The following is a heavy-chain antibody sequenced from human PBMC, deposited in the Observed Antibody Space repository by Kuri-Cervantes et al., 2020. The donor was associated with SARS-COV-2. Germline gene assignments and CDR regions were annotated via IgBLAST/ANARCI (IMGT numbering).Heavy chain of an antibody. CDR1: GGTFSSYA. D-gene: IGHD1-26*01. J-gene: IGHJ4*02. CDR3: AREGELLYYFDY. CDR2: ISAYNGNT. V-gene: IGHV1-18*01. Sequence: ASVKVSCKASGGTFSSYAISWVRQAPGQGLEWMGWISAYNGNTNYAQKLQGRVTMTTDTSTSTAYMELRSLRSDDTAVYYCAREGELLYYFDYWGQGTLVTVSS.